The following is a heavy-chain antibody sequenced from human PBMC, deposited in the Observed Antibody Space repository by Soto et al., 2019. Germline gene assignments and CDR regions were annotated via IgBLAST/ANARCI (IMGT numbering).Heavy chain of an antibody. CDR2: IIPILGIA. CDR3: ARVYGDYGDGMDV. J-gene: IGHJ6*02. V-gene: IGHV1-69*02. CDR1: GGTFSSYT. Sequence: QVQLVQSGAEVKKPGSSVKVSCKASGGTFSSYTISWVRQAPGQGLEWMGRIIPILGIANYAQKFQGRVTSTADKSTSTAYMELSSLRSEDTAVYYCARVYGDYGDGMDVWGQGTTVTVSS. D-gene: IGHD4-17*01.